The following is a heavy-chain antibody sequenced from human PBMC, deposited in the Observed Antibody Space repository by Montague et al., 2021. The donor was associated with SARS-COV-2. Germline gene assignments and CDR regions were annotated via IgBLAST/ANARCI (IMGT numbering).Heavy chain of an antibody. Sequence: SKTLSLTCTVSGGTVRAYYWNWIRQTPGKGLERIGYLFYNGYTNYNPSLESRVTLSVDTPGNQFFLSLRSVTASDTATYFCARHSVSEDGTFFRSYFDPWGQGAQVIVSS. V-gene: IGHV4-59*08. CDR3: ARHSVSEDGTFFRSYFDP. CDR1: GGTVRAYY. J-gene: IGHJ5*02. CDR2: LFYNGYT. D-gene: IGHD1-1*01.